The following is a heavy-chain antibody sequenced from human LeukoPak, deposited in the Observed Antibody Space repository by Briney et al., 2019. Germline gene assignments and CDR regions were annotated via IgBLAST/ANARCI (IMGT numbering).Heavy chain of an antibody. Sequence: SETLSLTCTVSGGSIGGYYWNWIRQPPGQGLEWIGYTSDSGGHTDYKPSLKSRVAISVDTSKNQFSLKLPSATAADTAVYYCARWHSHGRYFDYWGQGALVTVSS. D-gene: IGHD2-21*01. V-gene: IGHV4-59*01. J-gene: IGHJ4*02. CDR1: GGSIGGYY. CDR2: TSDSGGHT. CDR3: ARWHSHGRYFDY.